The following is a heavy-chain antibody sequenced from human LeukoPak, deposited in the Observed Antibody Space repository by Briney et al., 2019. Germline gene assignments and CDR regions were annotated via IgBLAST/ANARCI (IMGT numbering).Heavy chain of an antibody. CDR3: AREGKVRGVTRNPFDY. J-gene: IGHJ4*02. CDR1: GGSISSGGYY. Sequence: SETLSLTCTVSGGSISSGGYYWSWIRQHPGKGLEWIGYIYYSGSTYYNPSLKSRVTISVDTSKNQFSLKLSSVTAADTAVYYCAREGKVRGVTRNPFDYRGQGTLVTVSS. CDR2: IYYSGST. D-gene: IGHD3-10*01. V-gene: IGHV4-31*03.